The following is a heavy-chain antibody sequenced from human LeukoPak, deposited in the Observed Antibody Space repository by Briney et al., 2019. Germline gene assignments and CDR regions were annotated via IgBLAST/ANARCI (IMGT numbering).Heavy chain of an antibody. D-gene: IGHD2-21*02. CDR1: GYSISSGYY. CDR2: IYHSGST. Sequence: PSETLSLTCTVSGYSISSGYYWGWIRQPPGKGLEWIGSIYHSGSTFYNPSLKSRVTISVDTSKNQFSLKLNSVTAADTAVYYCAILGRLLFDWGQGTLVTVSS. J-gene: IGHJ4*02. V-gene: IGHV4-38-2*02. CDR3: AILGRLLFD.